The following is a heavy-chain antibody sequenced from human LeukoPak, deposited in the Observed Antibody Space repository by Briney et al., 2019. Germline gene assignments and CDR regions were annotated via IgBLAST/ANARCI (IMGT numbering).Heavy chain of an antibody. CDR1: GFTFSSYM. Sequence: PGGSLRLSCAASGFTFSSYMMNWVRQAPGKGLEWVSSINSGSTYTYYTESVKGRFTVSRDNAKNSPFLQMNSLRAEDTAIYYCARSLTTLTYEGYWGQGTLVTVSS. V-gene: IGHV3-21*01. J-gene: IGHJ4*02. CDR3: ARSLTTLTYEGY. CDR2: INSGSTYT. D-gene: IGHD1-1*01.